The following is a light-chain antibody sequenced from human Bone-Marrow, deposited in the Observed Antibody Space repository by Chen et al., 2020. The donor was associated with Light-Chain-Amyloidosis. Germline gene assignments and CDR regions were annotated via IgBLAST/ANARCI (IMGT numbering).Light chain of an antibody. Sequence: SYELTQPPSVSVSPGQTARITCSGDDLPTKYAYWYQQKPGQAPVLVIHRDTERPSGISERFSGSSSATKATLTISGVQAEDEADYHCPSADSSGTYEVIFGGGTKLTVL. CDR2: RDT. CDR3: PSADSSGTYEVI. CDR1: DLPTKY. V-gene: IGLV3-25*03. J-gene: IGLJ2*01.